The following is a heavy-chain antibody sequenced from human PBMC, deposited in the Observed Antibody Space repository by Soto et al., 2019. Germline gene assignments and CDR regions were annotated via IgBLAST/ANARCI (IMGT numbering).Heavy chain of an antibody. CDR1: RFIFNIYV. V-gene: IGHV3-30*03. D-gene: IGHD1-1*01. J-gene: IGHJ6*02. CDR3: ARDVATSGTKFFYGMAV. Sequence: QELLVESGGGVVQPGRSLRLSCSASRFIFNIYVMHWVRQTPGKGLEWVAVISYDGANKYYADSVKGRFTISRDNSKNTLYLEMNSLRPDDTASYYCARDVATSGTKFFYGMAVWGQGTTVTVSS. CDR2: ISYDGANK.